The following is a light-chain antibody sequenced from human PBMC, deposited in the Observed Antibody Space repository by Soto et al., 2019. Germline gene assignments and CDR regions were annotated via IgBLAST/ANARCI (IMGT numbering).Light chain of an antibody. Sequence: EIVLTQSPATLSLSPGERATLSCRASQSVSSYLAWYQQKPGQDPRRLIYDASNRATGIPARFSGSGSGTDFTLTISSLEPEDFAVYYCQQRSNWPPMYTFGQGTKLEIK. J-gene: IGKJ2*01. CDR3: QQRSNWPPMYT. CDR1: QSVSSY. V-gene: IGKV3-11*01. CDR2: DAS.